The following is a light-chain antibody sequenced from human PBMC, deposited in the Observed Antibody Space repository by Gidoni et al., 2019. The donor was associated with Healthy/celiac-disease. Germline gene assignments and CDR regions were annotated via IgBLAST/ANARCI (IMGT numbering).Light chain of an antibody. CDR1: QSVSSY. CDR3: QQRSNWLTWT. J-gene: IGKJ1*01. CDR2: DAS. V-gene: IGKV3-11*01. Sequence: VLTQSPATLSLSPGERATLSCRASQSVSSYLAWYQQKPGQAPRLLIYDASNRATGIPARFSGSGSGTDFTLTISSLEAEDFAVYYCQQRSNWLTWTFGQGTKVEIK.